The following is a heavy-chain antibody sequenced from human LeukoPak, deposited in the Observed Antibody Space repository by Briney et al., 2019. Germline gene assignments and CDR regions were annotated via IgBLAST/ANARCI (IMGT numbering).Heavy chain of an antibody. D-gene: IGHD3-22*01. CDR2: INPNSGGT. V-gene: IGHV1-2*02. CDR1: GYTFTGYY. J-gene: IGHJ4*02. CDR3: ARVPYYDSSGYYYAHLDY. Sequence: ASVKVSCKASGYTFTGYYMHWVRQAPGQGLEWMGWINPNSGGTNYAQKFQGRVTMTRDTSISTAYMELSRLRSDDTAVYYCARVPYYDSSGYYYAHLDYWGQGTLVTVSS.